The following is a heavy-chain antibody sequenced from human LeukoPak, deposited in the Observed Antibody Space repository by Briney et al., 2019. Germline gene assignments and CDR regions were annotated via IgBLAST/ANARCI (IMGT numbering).Heavy chain of an antibody. D-gene: IGHD1-26*01. Sequence: GGSLRLSCAASRFSVSSNYMSWVRQAPGKGLEWVSVIYTAGSTYYADSVKGRFTISRDNSKNTLYLQMNSLRGEDTAVYYCGREYDSGRYSYDILDIGGQGTMVTVSS. J-gene: IGHJ3*02. V-gene: IGHV3-66*02. CDR1: RFSVSSNY. CDR2: IYTAGST. CDR3: GREYDSGRYSYDILDI.